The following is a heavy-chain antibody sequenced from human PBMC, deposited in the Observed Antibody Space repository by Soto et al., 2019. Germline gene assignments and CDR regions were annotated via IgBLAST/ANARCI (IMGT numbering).Heavy chain of an antibody. D-gene: IGHD4-17*01. V-gene: IGHV4-39*02. CDR2: IYYSGST. Sequence: QLQLQESGPGLVKPSETLSLTCTVSGGSISSSSYYWGWIRQPPGKGLEWIGSIYYSGSTYYNPSLKGRVTISVDTSKNQFSLKLSSVTAADTAVYYCAREGGDYGRWDGKDVWGQGTTVTVSS. CDR3: AREGGDYGRWDGKDV. CDR1: GGSISSSSYY. J-gene: IGHJ6*02.